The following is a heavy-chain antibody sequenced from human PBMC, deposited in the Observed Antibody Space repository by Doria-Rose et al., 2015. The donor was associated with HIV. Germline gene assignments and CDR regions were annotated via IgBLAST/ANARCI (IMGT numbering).Heavy chain of an antibody. Sequence: ETGPVLVKPTETLTLTCTVSGVSLSSPGMGVSWIRQPPGKALEWPANIFSDDERSYKTSLKSRLTISRGTSKSQVVLTMTDVDPVDTATYYCARIKSSRWYHKYYFDFWGQGTLVIVSA. CDR1: GVSLSSPGMG. CDR2: IFSDDER. J-gene: IGHJ4*02. D-gene: IGHD6-13*01. V-gene: IGHV2-26*01. CDR3: ARIKSSRWYHKYYFDF.